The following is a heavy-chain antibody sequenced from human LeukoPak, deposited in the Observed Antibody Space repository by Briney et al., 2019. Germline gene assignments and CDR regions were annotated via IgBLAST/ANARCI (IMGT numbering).Heavy chain of an antibody. V-gene: IGHV1-18*01. Sequence: GASVKVSCKTSGYSFILYGISWVRQAPGQGPERMGWISTSTGDTKYTQKFQGRVTLTTDTSTSTAYMELSSLRSDDTAVYYYARDDNYGIFVNVDYWGQGTLVTVSS. J-gene: IGHJ4*02. CDR3: ARDDNYGIFVNVDY. CDR2: ISTSTGDT. D-gene: IGHD4-11*01. CDR1: GYSFILYG.